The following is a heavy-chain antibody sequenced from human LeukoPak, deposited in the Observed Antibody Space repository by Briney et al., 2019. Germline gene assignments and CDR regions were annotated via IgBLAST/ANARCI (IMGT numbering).Heavy chain of an antibody. D-gene: IGHD3-3*01. CDR2: ISAYNGNT. J-gene: IGHJ4*02. CDR3: ARDSPRWGFLEWLLFDY. Sequence: GASAKVSCKASGYTFTSYGISWVRQAPGQGLEWMGWISAYNGNTNYAQRLQGRVTMTTDTSTSTAYMELRSLRSDDTAVYYCARDSPRWGFLEWLLFDYWGQGTLVTVSS. CDR1: GYTFTSYG. V-gene: IGHV1-18*01.